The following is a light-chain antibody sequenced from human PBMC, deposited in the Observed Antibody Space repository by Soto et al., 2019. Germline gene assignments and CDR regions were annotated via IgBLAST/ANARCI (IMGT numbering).Light chain of an antibody. CDR2: KAS. J-gene: IGKJ1*01. V-gene: IGKV1-5*03. CDR3: QQYRSYWT. CDR1: HSISEW. Sequence: DIQMTQSPSTLSASVGDRVIITCRASHSISEWLAWYQQKPGKAPKLLIYKASSLESGVPSRFSGSRSGTEFTLTISSLQPDDFATYYCQQYRSYWTVGQGTKVEIK.